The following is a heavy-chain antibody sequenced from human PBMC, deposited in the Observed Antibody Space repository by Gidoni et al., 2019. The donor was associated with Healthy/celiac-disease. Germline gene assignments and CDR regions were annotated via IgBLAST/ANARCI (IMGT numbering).Heavy chain of an antibody. CDR1: GLSFSSYG. D-gene: IGHD4-17*01. V-gene: IGHV3-30*18. J-gene: IGHJ4*02. Sequence: QVQLVESGGGVVQPGRSLRLSCAASGLSFSSYGMHWVRQAPGKGLEWVTVISYDGSNKYYADSVKGRFTITRDNSKNTLYLQMNSLRAEDTAVYYCAKVGYYGDPFVGYWGQGTLVTVSS. CDR2: ISYDGSNK. CDR3: AKVGYYGDPFVGY.